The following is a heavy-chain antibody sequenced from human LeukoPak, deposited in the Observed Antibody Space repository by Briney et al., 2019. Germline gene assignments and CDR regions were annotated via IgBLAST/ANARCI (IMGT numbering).Heavy chain of an antibody. V-gene: IGHV4-34*01. D-gene: IGHD2-8*01. J-gene: IGHJ4*02. CDR3: AREEKDRAYVDDY. Sequence: SETLSLTCAVHGGSFSGYYWSWIRQPPGKGLEWIGEINHSGSTNYNPSLKSRVTISVDTSKNQFSLKLSSVTAADTAVYYCAREEKDRAYVDDYWGQGTLVTVSS. CDR2: INHSGST. CDR1: GGSFSGYY.